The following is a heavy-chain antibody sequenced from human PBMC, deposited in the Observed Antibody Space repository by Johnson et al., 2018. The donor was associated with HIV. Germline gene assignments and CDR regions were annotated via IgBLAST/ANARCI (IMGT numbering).Heavy chain of an antibody. CDR1: GFTVSSYY. V-gene: IGHV3-66*01. Sequence: VQLVESGGGLVQPGGSLRLSCAASGFTVSSYYMSWVRQAPGKGLEWVSVLFSGGTTYYADSVKGRFTISRDNSKNTLYLQMNSLRAEDKAVYYCARSCRDGYTCDAFDIWGQGTMVTVSS. CDR2: LFSGGTT. D-gene: IGHD5-24*01. J-gene: IGHJ3*02. CDR3: ARSCRDGYTCDAFDI.